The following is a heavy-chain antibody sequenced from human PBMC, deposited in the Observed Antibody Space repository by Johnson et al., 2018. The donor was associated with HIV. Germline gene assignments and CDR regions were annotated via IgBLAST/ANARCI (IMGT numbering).Heavy chain of an antibody. CDR2: ISWNGGSI. V-gene: IGHV3-9*01. J-gene: IGHJ3*01. CDR3: ARERGPWKHLWLRDAFDV. CDR1: GFTFDDYA. D-gene: IGHD5-18*01. Sequence: VQLVESGGGLVQPGRSMRLSCAASGFTFDDYAMHWVRQAPGKGLEWVSGISWNGGSIGYVDSVKGRFTISRDNAKNSLYLQLNSLTAADTAVYYCARERGPWKHLWLRDAFDVWGQGTMVTFSS.